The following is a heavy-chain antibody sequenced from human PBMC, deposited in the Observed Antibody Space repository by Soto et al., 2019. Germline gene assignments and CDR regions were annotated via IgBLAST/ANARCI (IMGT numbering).Heavy chain of an antibody. CDR1: GFTFSRYW. V-gene: IGHV3-7*04. CDR3: AGHDYYDSSGSSYYGMDV. CDR2: IKQDGSQK. Sequence: PGGSLRLSCAASGFTFSRYWMSWVRQGPGKGLEWVANIKQDGSQKNYVDSVKGRVTISRDNAKNSLYLQMSSLRAEDTAVYYCAGHDYYDSSGSSYYGMDVWGQGTTVTVSS. J-gene: IGHJ6*02. D-gene: IGHD3-22*01.